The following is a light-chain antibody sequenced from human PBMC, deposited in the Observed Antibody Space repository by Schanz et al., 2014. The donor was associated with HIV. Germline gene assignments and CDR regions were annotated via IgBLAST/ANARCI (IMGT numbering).Light chain of an antibody. CDR1: AGAVTSSHY. V-gene: IGLV7-46*01. CDR2: DTS. CDR3: LLAFSGTRVYV. Sequence: QTVVTQEPSLTVSPGGTVTLTCGSSAGAVTSSHYPYWFQQKPGQAPRTLIYDTSAKHSWTPARFSGSLLGGKAALTLSGAQPEDEADYYCLLAFSGTRVYVFGPGTKLTVL. J-gene: IGLJ1*01.